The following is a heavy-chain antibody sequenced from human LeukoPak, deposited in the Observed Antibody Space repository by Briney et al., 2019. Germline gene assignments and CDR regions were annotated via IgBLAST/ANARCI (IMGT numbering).Heavy chain of an antibody. J-gene: IGHJ4*02. V-gene: IGHV2-5*01. CDR1: GFSLSTSGVG. Sequence: KESGPTLVKPTQTLTLTCTFSGFSLSTSGVGVGWIRQPPGKALEWLALIYWNDDKRYSPSLKSRLTITKDTSKNQVVLTMTNMDPVDTATYYRAHRRHDILTGYLNYFDYWGQGTLVTVSS. CDR3: AHRRHDILTGYLNYFDY. CDR2: IYWNDDK. D-gene: IGHD3-9*01.